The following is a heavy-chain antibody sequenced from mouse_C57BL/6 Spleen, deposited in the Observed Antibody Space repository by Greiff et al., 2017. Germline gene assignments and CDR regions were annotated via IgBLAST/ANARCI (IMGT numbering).Heavy chain of an antibody. CDR2: ISDGGSYT. Sequence: EVMLVESGGGLVKPGGSLKLSCAASGFTFSSYAMSWVRQTPEKRLEWVATISDGGSYTYYPDNVKGRFTISRDNAKNNRYLQMSHLKSEDTAMYYCAREGPNGSSYWYFDVWGTGTTVTVSS. CDR1: GFTFSSYA. CDR3: AREGPNGSSYWYFDV. V-gene: IGHV5-4*01. J-gene: IGHJ1*03. D-gene: IGHD1-1*01.